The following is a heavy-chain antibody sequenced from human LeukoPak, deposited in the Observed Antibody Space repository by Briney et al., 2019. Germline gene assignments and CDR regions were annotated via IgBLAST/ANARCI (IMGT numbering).Heavy chain of an antibody. CDR3: AKDSRDMVRGVIGYWYFDL. V-gene: IGHV3-9*01. Sequence: GRSLRLSCAASGFTFDDYAMHWVRQAPGKGLEWVPGISWNSGSIGYADSVKGRFTISRDNAKNSLYLQMNSLRAEDTALYYCAKDSRDMVRGVIGYWYFDLWGRGTLVTVSS. CDR2: ISWNSGSI. D-gene: IGHD3-10*01. CDR1: GFTFDDYA. J-gene: IGHJ2*01.